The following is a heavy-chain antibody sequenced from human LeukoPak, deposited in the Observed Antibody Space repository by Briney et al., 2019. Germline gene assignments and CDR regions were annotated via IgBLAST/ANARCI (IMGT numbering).Heavy chain of an antibody. J-gene: IGHJ4*02. Sequence: HPGGSLRLSCVASGFTFNSYGVHWVRQAPGKGLEWVAFISDDRSNRYYGDSVKGRFTISRDNSKNTLYLQMNSLRADDTAVYYCARGYNYASYFDYWGQGTLVTVSS. CDR3: ARGYNYASYFDY. V-gene: IGHV3-30*03. D-gene: IGHD5-18*01. CDR1: GFTFNSYG. CDR2: ISDDRSNR.